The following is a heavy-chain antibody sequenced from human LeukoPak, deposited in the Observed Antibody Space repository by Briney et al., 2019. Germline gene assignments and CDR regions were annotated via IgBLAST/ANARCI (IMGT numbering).Heavy chain of an antibody. CDR1: GFTFSTYN. J-gene: IGHJ5*01. Sequence: GGSLRLSCPASGFTFSTYNMNWVRQAPGKGLEWVSFIGTSSGAIYYADSVKGRFTISRDNAKKSLYLQMNSLRDEDTAVYYCARNLDSWGQGALVTVSS. CDR2: IGTSSGAI. V-gene: IGHV3-48*02. CDR3: ARNLDS.